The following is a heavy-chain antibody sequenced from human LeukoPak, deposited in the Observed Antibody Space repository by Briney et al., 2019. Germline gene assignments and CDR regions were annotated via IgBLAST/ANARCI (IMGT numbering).Heavy chain of an antibody. CDR2: IYYSGST. CDR1: GGSISSGGYY. V-gene: IGHV4-31*03. Sequence: LXLTCTVSGGSISSGGYYWSWIRQHPGKGLEWIGYIYYSGSTYYNPSLKSRVTISVDTSKNQFSLKLSSVTAADTAVYYCARDRRNSRGIDYWGQGTLVTXX. J-gene: IGHJ4*02. D-gene: IGHD2/OR15-2a*01. CDR3: ARDRRNSRGIDY.